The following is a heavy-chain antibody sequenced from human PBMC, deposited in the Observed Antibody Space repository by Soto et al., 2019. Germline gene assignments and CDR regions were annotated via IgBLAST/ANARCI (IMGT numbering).Heavy chain of an antibody. Sequence: GASVKVSCKVSGYTLTELSMHWVRQAPGKGLEWMGGFDPEDGETIYAQKFQGRVTMTEDTSTETAYMELSSMRSEETEVYYCEVSGYDLSVGYWGQGSLVTVSS. J-gene: IGHJ4*02. CDR3: EVSGYDLSVGY. V-gene: IGHV1-24*01. CDR2: FDPEDGET. CDR1: GYTLTELS. D-gene: IGHD5-12*01.